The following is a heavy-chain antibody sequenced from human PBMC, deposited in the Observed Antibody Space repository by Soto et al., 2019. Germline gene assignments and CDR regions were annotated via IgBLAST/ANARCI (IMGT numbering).Heavy chain of an antibody. CDR2: ISYDGSNK. D-gene: IGHD5-12*01. J-gene: IGHJ5*02. V-gene: IGHV3-30*18. Sequence: QGLLVESGGGVVQPGGSLTLSCVGSGFTFNSHGMHWFRQAPGKGLEWVAVISYDGSNKYYEESVKGRFTITRDNSRNTVYLHLNSLRAEDTALYSCAQDRTAILAEVSWLESWGQGSLVTVSA. CDR1: GFTFNSHG. CDR3: AQDRTAILAEVSWLES.